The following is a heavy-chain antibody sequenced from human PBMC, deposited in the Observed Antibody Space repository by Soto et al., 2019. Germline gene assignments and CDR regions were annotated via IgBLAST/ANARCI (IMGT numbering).Heavy chain of an antibody. CDR2: IYHSGNT. D-gene: IGHD2-15*01. CDR1: GGSISSTNW. CDR3: ARAGRGDWSGGSCYSALYGMDV. V-gene: IGHV4-4*01. J-gene: IGHJ6*02. Sequence: QVQLQESGPGLVKPSGTLSLTCAVSGGSISSTNWWSWVRQPPGKGLEWIGQIYHSGNTNYNPSLQSRVTLSVTKSNNRVSLRLSSLTVADTAVYCCARAGRGDWSGGSCYSALYGMDVWGQGTTVTVSS.